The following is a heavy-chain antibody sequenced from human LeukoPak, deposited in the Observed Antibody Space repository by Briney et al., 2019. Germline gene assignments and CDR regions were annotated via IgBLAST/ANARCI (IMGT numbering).Heavy chain of an antibody. CDR3: AKPGGCYISCDYYYYYMDV. CDR2: ISYDGSNR. Sequence: GGSLRLSCAASGFTFSSYGMHWVRQAPGKGLEWVAVISYDGSNRYYADSVKGRFTISRDTSKNTLYLQMNSLRAEDTAVYYCAKPGGCYISCDYYYYYMDVWGKGTTVTISS. J-gene: IGHJ6*03. CDR1: GFTFSSYG. D-gene: IGHD2-15*01. V-gene: IGHV3-30*18.